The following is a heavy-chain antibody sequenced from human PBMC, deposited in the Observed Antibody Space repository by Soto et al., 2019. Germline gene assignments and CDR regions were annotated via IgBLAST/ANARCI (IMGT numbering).Heavy chain of an antibody. Sequence: QVQLQESGPGLVKPSQTLSLTCTVSGGSISSGGYYWSWIRQHPGKGLEWIGYIYYSGSTYYNPSLTSXXTXSXXTSKNQFSLKLSSVTAADTAVYYCARLKAGYGPDYWGQGTLVTVSS. J-gene: IGHJ4*02. D-gene: IGHD5-18*01. CDR2: IYYSGST. CDR3: ARLKAGYGPDY. V-gene: IGHV4-31*03. CDR1: GGSISSGGYY.